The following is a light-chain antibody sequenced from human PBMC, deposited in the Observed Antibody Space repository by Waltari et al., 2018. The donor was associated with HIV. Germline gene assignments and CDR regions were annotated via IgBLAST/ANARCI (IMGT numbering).Light chain of an antibody. CDR3: CLFPGYDPPYV. J-gene: IGLJ1*01. CDR2: AVD. CDR1: NNTA. Sequence: ARAQPAAVSGSPGQSVTTYCEGINNTAVTWYQQHPGKVLRVSMFAVDRRASGSSSLFSGYLSGDNGYLKISDLQSDDEADYCCCLFPGYDPPYVFGTGTRVTVL. V-gene: IGLV2-23*02.